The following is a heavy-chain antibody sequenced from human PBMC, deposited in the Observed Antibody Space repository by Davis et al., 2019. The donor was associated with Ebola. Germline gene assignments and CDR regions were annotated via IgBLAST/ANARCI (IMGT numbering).Heavy chain of an antibody. CDR2: ISYDGINK. Sequence: GESLKISCAASGFTFSNAWMNWVRQAPGKGLEWVAIISYDGINKYVDSVKGRFTISRDNSKNTLYLQMNSLRTEDTAVYYCAREVGDSSDLYYYGMDVWGQGTTVTVSS. CDR1: GFTFSNAW. J-gene: IGHJ6*02. CDR3: AREVGDSSDLYYYGMDV. V-gene: IGHV3-30*03. D-gene: IGHD3-22*01.